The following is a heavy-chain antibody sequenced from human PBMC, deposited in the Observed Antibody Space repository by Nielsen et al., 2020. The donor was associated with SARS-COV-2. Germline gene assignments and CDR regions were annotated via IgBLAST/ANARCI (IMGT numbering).Heavy chain of an antibody. CDR2: IDQEGTER. Sequence: GESLKISCAASGFIFRSYWMTWVRQAPGKGLEWVANIDQEGTERSYVDSVKGRFTISRDNAQNSLHLQMNSLRAEDTAVYYCARDERGFGELLGTSFDYWGQGTPVTVSS. CDR3: ARDERGFGELLGTSFDY. D-gene: IGHD3-10*01. J-gene: IGHJ4*02. V-gene: IGHV3-7*03. CDR1: GFIFRSYW.